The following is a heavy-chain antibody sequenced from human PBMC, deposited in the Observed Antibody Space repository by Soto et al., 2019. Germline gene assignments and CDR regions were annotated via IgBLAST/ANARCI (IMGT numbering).Heavy chain of an antibody. V-gene: IGHV4-4*07. CDR2: IYTSGST. J-gene: IGHJ5*02. CDR3: ARLLVGATDFRWFDP. Sequence: PSETLSLTCTVSGGSISSYYWSWIRQPAGKGLEWIGRIYTSGSTNYNPSLKSRVTMSVDTSKNQFSLKLSSVTAADTAVYYCARLLVGATDFRWFDPWGQGTLVTVSS. CDR1: GGSISSYY. D-gene: IGHD1-26*01.